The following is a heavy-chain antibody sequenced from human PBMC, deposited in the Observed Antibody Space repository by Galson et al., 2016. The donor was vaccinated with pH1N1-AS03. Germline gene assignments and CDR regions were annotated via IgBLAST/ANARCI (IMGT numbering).Heavy chain of an antibody. CDR1: GFAFNDYA. D-gene: IGHD3-10*01. V-gene: IGHV3-23*01. CDR2: IASGGAET. CDR3: VRGGLVQVYGLDA. J-gene: IGHJ6*02. Sequence: SLRLSCAASGFAFNDYAMTWVRQPPGKGLEYVSSIASGGAETFSAESVKGRFTMSRDNSKHTVYLQMKSLRAEDTAVYKCVRGGLVQVYGLDAWGQGTTVIVSS.